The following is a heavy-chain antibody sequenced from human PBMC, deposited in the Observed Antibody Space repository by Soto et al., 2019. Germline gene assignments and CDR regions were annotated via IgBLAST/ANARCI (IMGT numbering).Heavy chain of an antibody. CDR2: IIPIFGTA. D-gene: IGHD3-22*01. V-gene: IGHV1-69*05. Sequence: ASVKVSCKASGGTFSSYAISWVRQAPGQGLEWMGGIIPIFGTANYAQKFQGRFTISRDNSKNTLYLQMNSLRDEDTAEYYCVKPPAYYIDSNAYYPVWGQGTLVTVSS. J-gene: IGHJ4*02. CDR3: VKPPAYYIDSNAYYPV. CDR1: GGTFSSYA.